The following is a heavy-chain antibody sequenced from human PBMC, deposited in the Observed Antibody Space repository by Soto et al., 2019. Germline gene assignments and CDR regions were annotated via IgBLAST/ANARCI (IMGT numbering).Heavy chain of an antibody. CDR1: GFTFSEYS. J-gene: IGHJ5*02. V-gene: IGHV3-64D*06. CDR3: VKVSTFYDILTGYYSTNFFDP. CDR2: ISSDGDIT. Sequence: AGGSLRLSCSASGFTFSEYSMHWVRQAPGKGLQYVSTISSDGDITYYADSVKGRFTISIDNSKNTLYLQMNSLRPEDTAVYYCVKVSTFYDILTGYYSTNFFDPWGQGTLVTVSS. D-gene: IGHD3-9*01.